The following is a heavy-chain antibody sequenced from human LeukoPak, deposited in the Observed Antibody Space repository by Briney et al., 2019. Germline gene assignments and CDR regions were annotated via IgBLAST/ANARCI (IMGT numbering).Heavy chain of an antibody. D-gene: IGHD3-10*01. CDR1: GYTFTGYH. CDR3: ARPKVVRGVIPYYFDD. Sequence: ASVKVSCKASGYTFTGYHMHWVRQAPGQGLEWMGWISAYNGNTNYAQKLQGRVTMTTDTSTSTAYMELRSLRSDDTAVYYCARPKVVRGVIPYYFDDWGQGTLVTVSS. J-gene: IGHJ4*02. V-gene: IGHV1-18*04. CDR2: ISAYNGNT.